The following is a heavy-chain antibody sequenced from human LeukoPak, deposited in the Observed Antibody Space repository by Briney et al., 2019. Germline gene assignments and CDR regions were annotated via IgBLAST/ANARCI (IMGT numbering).Heavy chain of an antibody. CDR3: ARERSGFDI. V-gene: IGHV3-30-3*01. Sequence: PGGSLRLSCAASGFTFSSYAMHWVRQAPGKGLEWVAVISYDGSNKYYADSVKDRFTISRDDVKNSLYLQMNSLRAEDTAVYYCARERSGFDIWGQGTMVTVSS. J-gene: IGHJ3*02. CDR2: ISYDGSNK. CDR1: GFTFSSYA. D-gene: IGHD1-26*01.